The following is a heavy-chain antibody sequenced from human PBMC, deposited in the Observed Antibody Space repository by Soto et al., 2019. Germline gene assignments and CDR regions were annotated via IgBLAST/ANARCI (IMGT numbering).Heavy chain of an antibody. CDR1: GFTFSNYG. CDR2: VSANNGHT. J-gene: IGHJ6*02. Sequence: GASVKVSCKASGFTFSNYGLNWVRQAPGQGLEWMGWVSANNGHTNYAQNLQGRVSMTTDTSTSTAYMELRGLTFDDTAVYYCARDIESVTAKHFFYYYAMDVWGQGTTVTFSS. D-gene: IGHD2-8*01. CDR3: ARDIESVTAKHFFYYYAMDV. V-gene: IGHV1-18*01.